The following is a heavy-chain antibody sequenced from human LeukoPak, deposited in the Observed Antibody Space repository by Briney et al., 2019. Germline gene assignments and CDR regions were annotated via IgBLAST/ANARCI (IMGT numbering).Heavy chain of an antibody. CDR1: GGSISSGRYY. V-gene: IGHV4-61*02. J-gene: IGHJ5*02. CDR2: IYTSGST. CDR3: ARDGSCSGGSCYSIGWFDP. Sequence: SETLSLTCTVSGGSISSGRYYWSWIRQPAGMGLEWIGRIYTSGSTNYNPSLKSRVTISVDTSKNQFSLKLSSVTAADTAVYYCARDGSCSGGSCYSIGWFDPWGQGTLVTVSS. D-gene: IGHD2-15*01.